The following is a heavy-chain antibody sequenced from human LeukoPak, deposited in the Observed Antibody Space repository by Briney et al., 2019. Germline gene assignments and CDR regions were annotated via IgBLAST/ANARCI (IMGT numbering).Heavy chain of an antibody. CDR1: GYTFTGYY. CDR2: INPSNGDT. CDR3: ARFGYSGYDLNLDY. J-gene: IGHJ4*02. V-gene: IGHV1-2*06. D-gene: IGHD5-12*01. Sequence: ASVKVSCKASGYTFTGYYIHWVRQAPGQGFEWMGRINPSNGDTKYAQKFRGRVTMTRDTYMTTAYMELNRLRFDDTAVYYCARFGYSGYDLNLDYWGQGTLVTVSS.